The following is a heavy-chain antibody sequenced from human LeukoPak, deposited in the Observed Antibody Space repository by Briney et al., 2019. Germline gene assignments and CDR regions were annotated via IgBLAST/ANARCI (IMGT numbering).Heavy chain of an antibody. CDR2: IYHSGST. D-gene: IGHD4-17*01. CDR3: ARAGGDYDRVYYFDY. Sequence: PSETLSLTCTVSGGSISSSNWWSWVRQPPGKGLEWIGEIYHSGSTNYNPSLKSRVTISVDKSKNQFSLKLSSVTAADTAVYYCARAGGDYDRVYYFDYWGQGTLVTVSS. J-gene: IGHJ4*02. V-gene: IGHV4-4*02. CDR1: GGSISSSNW.